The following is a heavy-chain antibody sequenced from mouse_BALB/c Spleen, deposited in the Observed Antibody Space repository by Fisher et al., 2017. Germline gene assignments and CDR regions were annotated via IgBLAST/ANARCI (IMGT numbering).Heavy chain of an antibody. Sequence: KFKGKATLTVDKSSSTAYMELRSLTSEDSAVYYCARSEGYGAMDYWGQGTSVTVSS. D-gene: IGHD2-14*01. CDR3: ARSEGYGAMDY. J-gene: IGHJ4*01. V-gene: IGHV1-26*01.